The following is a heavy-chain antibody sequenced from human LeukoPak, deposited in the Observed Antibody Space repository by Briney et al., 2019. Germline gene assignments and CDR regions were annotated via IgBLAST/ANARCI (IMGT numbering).Heavy chain of an antibody. J-gene: IGHJ6*03. CDR2: IKKDGSEK. CDR3: ARSHYYYYYMDV. Sequence: PGGSLRLSCAASGFTFSSYWMNWVRQAPGKGREWVANIKKDGSEKYYVDSVKGRFTISRDNARNSLYLQMNSLRAEDTAVYYCARSHYYYYYMDVWGKGTTVTVSS. V-gene: IGHV3-7*01. CDR1: GFTFSSYW.